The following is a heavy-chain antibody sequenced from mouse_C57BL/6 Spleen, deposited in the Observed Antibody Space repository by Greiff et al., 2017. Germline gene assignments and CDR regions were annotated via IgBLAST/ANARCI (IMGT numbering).Heavy chain of an antibody. V-gene: IGHV3-6*01. CDR2: ISYDGSN. CDR3: ARAPTAQAPRFAY. D-gene: IGHD3-2*02. CDR1: GYSITSGYY. J-gene: IGHJ3*01. Sequence: EVKLQESGPGLVKPSQSLSLTCSVTGYSITSGYYWNWIRQFPGNKLEWMGYISYDGSNNYNPSLKNRISITRDTSKNQFFLKLNSVTTEDTATYYCARAPTAQAPRFAYWGQGTLVTVSA.